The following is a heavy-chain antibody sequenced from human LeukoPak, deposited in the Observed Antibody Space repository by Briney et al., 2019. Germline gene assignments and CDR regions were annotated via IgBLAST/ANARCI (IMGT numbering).Heavy chain of an antibody. Sequence: PGGSLRLSCAASGFTFTSYAMSWVRQAPGKGLEWVSAISGSGGSTYYADSVKGWFTISRDNSKNTLYLQMNSLRAEDTAVYYCAKDGGSLGYYWGQGTLVTVSS. CDR2: ISGSGGST. V-gene: IGHV3-23*01. CDR3: AKDGGSLGYY. J-gene: IGHJ4*02. D-gene: IGHD3-16*01. CDR1: GFTFTSYA.